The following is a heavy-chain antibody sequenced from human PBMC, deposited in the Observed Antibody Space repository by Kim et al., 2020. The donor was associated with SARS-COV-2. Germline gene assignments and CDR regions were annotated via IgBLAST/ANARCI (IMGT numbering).Heavy chain of an antibody. CDR2: MKANSGDT. D-gene: IGHD2-8*01. CDR1: GYTFSDYY. Sequence: ASVKVSCKTSGYTFSDYYMHWVRQAPGQGLEWMGWMKANSGDTKYAQKFQGRVTMTRDTSISTAYIELRSLRSDDTAVYYCARLWGTNEGDYWGQGTLVAVSS. CDR3: ARLWGTNEGDY. J-gene: IGHJ4*02. V-gene: IGHV1-2*02.